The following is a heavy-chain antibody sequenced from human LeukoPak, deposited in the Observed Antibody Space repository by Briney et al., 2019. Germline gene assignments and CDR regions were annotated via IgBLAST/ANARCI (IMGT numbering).Heavy chain of an antibody. CDR2: IYYSGST. J-gene: IGHJ5*02. Sequence: SETLSLTCTVSGGSISSGGYYWSWIRQHPGKGLEWIGYIYYSGSTHYNPSLKSRVTISVDTSKNQFSLKLSSVTAVDTAVYYCARATPNYYDSSGYSTWGQGTLVTVSS. D-gene: IGHD3-22*01. V-gene: IGHV4-31*03. CDR3: ARATPNYYDSSGYST. CDR1: GGSISSGGYY.